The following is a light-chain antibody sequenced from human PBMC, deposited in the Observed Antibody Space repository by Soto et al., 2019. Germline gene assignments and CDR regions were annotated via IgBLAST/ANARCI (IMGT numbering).Light chain of an antibody. J-gene: IGLJ3*02. CDR2: EVS. CDR1: SSDVGGYNY. V-gene: IGLV2-14*01. Sequence: QSALTQPASMSGSPGQSITISCTGTSSDVGGYNYVSWLQQHPGKAPKLMIYEVSYRPSGVSDRFSGSKSGITASLTISGLQAEDEADYYCSSYTTRSTFLFGGGTKLTVL. CDR3: SSYTTRSTFL.